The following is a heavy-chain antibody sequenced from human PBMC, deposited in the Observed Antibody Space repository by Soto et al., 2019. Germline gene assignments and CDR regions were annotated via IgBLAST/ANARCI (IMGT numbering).Heavy chain of an antibody. J-gene: IGHJ5*02. CDR2: IIPSFGTT. Sequence: QVQLLQSGTEVKKPGSSVKGSCQASGGTFSSYTITWVRQAPGQGLEWMGGIIPSFGTTTYAQKFQGRVTITADESTSTAYMELSSLGSEDTAVYYCARSRKQWLALSPCWREPWGQGNLVIVSS. CDR1: GGTFSSYT. CDR3: ARSRKQWLALSPCWREP. V-gene: IGHV1-69*01. D-gene: IGHD6-19*01.